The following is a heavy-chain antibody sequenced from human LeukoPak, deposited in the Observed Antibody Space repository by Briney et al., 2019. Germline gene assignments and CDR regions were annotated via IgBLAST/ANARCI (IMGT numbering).Heavy chain of an antibody. CDR2: IYYSGST. D-gene: IGHD2-15*01. CDR3: ARGLGYCSGGSCYYASTLDY. Sequence: KPSETLSLTCTVSGGSISSYYWSWIRQPPGKGLEWIGYIYYSGSTNYNPSLKSRATISVDTSKNQFSLKLSSVTAADTAVYYCARGLGYCSGGSCYYASTLDYWGQGTLVTVSS. V-gene: IGHV4-59*01. J-gene: IGHJ4*02. CDR1: GGSISSYY.